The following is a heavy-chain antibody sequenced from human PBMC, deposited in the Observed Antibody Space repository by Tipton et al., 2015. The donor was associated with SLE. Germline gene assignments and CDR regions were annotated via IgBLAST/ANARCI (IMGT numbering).Heavy chain of an antibody. CDR3: ARRDFWTGYLDY. CDR2: IYTSGTT. Sequence: TLSLTCTVSGGSVGSGTYYWTWIRQPAGKGLEWIGRIYTSGTTHYNPSLKSRVTISMDTSKNHFSLQLISVTAADTAVYYCARRDFWTGYLDYWGQGRLVTVSS. J-gene: IGHJ4*02. V-gene: IGHV4-61*02. CDR1: GGSVGSGTYY. D-gene: IGHD3/OR15-3a*01.